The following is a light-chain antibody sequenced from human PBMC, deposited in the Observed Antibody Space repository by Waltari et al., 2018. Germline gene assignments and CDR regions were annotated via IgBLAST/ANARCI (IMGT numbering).Light chain of an antibody. CDR2: RSN. J-gene: IGLJ3*02. CDR1: SSNIGSNY. CDR3: AAWDDNLSGGV. Sequence: QSVLTQPPSASGTPGQRVTISCSGRSSNIGSNYVYWYQQRPGTAPKLLIYRSNQRPSGVPDRFSGSKSGTSASLAISGLRSEDEADYYCAAWDDNLSGGVFGGGTKLTVL. V-gene: IGLV1-47*01.